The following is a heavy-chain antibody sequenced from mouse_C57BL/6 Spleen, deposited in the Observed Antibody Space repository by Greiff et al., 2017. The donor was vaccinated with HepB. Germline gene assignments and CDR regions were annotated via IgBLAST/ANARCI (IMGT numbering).Heavy chain of an antibody. CDR2: ISSGGDYI. CDR3: TRDSPIYYGNYGAMDY. CDR1: GFTFSSYA. Sequence: EVMLVESGEGLVKPGGSLKLSCAASGFTFSSYAMSWVRQTPEKRLEWVAYISSGGDYIYYADTVKGRFTISRDNARNTLYLQMSSLKSEDTAMYYCTRDSPIYYGNYGAMDYWGQGTSVTVSS. D-gene: IGHD2-1*01. J-gene: IGHJ4*01. V-gene: IGHV5-9-1*02.